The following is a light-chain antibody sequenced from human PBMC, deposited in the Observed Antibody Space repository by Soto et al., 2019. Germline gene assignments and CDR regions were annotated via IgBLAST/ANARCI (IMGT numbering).Light chain of an antibody. CDR1: QSVGSN. CDR3: QQYTNWPYT. V-gene: IGKV3-15*01. CDR2: GAS. Sequence: EIVMTQSPATLSVSPGERASLSCRASQSVGSNLAWYQQTAGQAPRLLIYGASTRATGIPARFGVSGSGTEFTLTITSLQSEDFAVYSCQQYTNWPYTFGQGTKLESK. J-gene: IGKJ2*01.